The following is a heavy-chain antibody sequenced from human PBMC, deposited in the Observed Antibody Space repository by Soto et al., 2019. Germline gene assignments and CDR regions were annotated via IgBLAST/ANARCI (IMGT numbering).Heavy chain of an antibody. CDR3: ARGLIVGAAFDY. Sequence: SETLSLTCAVSGYSISSGYYWGWIRQPPGKGLEWIGSIYHSGSTYYNPSLKSRVTISLDTSKNHFSLKLSSVTAADTAVYYCARGLIVGAAFDYWGQGTLVTVSS. J-gene: IGHJ4*02. CDR2: IYHSGST. CDR1: GYSISSGYY. V-gene: IGHV4-38-2*01. D-gene: IGHD1-26*01.